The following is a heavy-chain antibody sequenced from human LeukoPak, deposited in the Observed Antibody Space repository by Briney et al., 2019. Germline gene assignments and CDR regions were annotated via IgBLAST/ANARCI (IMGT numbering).Heavy chain of an antibody. CDR1: GFTFSSYA. CDR2: ISGSGGST. J-gene: IGHJ4*02. D-gene: IGHD4-17*01. Sequence: GGSLRLSCAASGFTFSSYAMSWVRQAPGKGLEWVSAISGSGGSTYYADSVKGRFTISRDNFKNTLYLQMNSLRAEDTAVYYCAKRPDYGDYQYYFDYWGQGTLVTVSS. V-gene: IGHV3-23*01. CDR3: AKRPDYGDYQYYFDY.